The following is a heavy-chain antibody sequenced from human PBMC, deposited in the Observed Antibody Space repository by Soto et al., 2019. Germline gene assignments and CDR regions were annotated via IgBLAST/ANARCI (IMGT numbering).Heavy chain of an antibody. Sequence: QVQLVQSGAEVKKPGASVKVSCKASGYTFTSYDINWVRQATDHGLEWMGWMNPNSGNTGYAQKFQGRVTMTRNNSISIAYMERSSLRSEDTAVYYCASGRKVRGVIENWLVRWGQGTLLTVSS. D-gene: IGHD3-10*01. V-gene: IGHV1-8*01. CDR1: GYTFTSYD. J-gene: IGHJ5*02. CDR2: MNPNSGNT. CDR3: ASGRKVRGVIENWLVR.